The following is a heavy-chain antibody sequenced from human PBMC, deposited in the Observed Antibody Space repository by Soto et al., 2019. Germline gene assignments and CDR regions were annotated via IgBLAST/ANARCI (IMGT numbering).Heavy chain of an antibody. Sequence: FQLWRSGDELRKPGSSVKASGKASGYILVNYGIAGGRKPPDQGLRWMGWISPYSGNTHYASKVQGRLTMTTDTSTSTAYMDLGSLTSDDTAVYYCAMVDNYVTPTPQDVWGQGTTVTVSS. V-gene: IGHV1-18*01. CDR3: AMVDNYVTPTPQDV. J-gene: IGHJ6*02. CDR2: ISPYSGNT. D-gene: IGHD3-16*01. CDR1: GYILVNYG.